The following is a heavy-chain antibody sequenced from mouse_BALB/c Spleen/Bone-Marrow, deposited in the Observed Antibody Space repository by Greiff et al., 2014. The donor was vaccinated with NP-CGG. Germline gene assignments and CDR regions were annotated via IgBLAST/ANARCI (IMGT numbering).Heavy chain of an antibody. J-gene: IGHJ4*01. CDR2: ISDGGTDT. CDR3: ARSGGEYGAMDY. V-gene: IGHV5-4*02. D-gene: IGHD1-2*01. CDR1: GFTFSDSY. Sequence: EVKLQQSGGGLVKPGASVKLSCAASGFTFSDSYMHWVKQRPEKSLEWVGTISDGGTDTYYPDSVKGRFTISRDNAKNTLYLQMSSLRSEDTAVYYCARSGGEYGAMDYWGQGTSVTVSS.